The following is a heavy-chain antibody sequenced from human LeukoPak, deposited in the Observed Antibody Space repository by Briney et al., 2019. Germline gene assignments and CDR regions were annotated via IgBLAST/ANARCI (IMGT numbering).Heavy chain of an antibody. CDR1: GFTFSSYA. CDR3: ARDNDYGDYVGFWYFDL. D-gene: IGHD4-17*01. J-gene: IGHJ2*01. V-gene: IGHV3-20*04. CDR2: INWNGGST. Sequence: PGGSLRLSCAASGFTFSSYAMSWVRQAPGKGLEWVSGINWNGGSTGYADSVKGRFTISRDNAKNSLYLQMNSLRAEDTALYYCARDNDYGDYVGFWYFDLWGRGTLVTVSS.